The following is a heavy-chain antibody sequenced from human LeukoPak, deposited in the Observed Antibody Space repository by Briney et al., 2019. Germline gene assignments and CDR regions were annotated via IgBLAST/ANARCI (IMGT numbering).Heavy chain of an antibody. CDR2: INPSSGDT. Sequence: AAVKESCKASGYTFSDYYIHWVRQPPGQGLEWMGWINPSSGDTAYAETVKDRVTMTRDTSITTAYMELSRLRSDDTAVYYCARGPGVTDYWGQGTMVTVSS. D-gene: IGHD1-14*01. CDR3: ARGPGVTDY. V-gene: IGHV1-2*02. CDR1: GYTFSDYY. J-gene: IGHJ4*01.